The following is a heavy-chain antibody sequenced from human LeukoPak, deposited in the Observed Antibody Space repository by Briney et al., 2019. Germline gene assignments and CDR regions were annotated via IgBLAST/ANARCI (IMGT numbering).Heavy chain of an antibody. CDR2: IIPTFGTA. V-gene: IGHV1-69*13. Sequence: SVKVSCKASGGTFSSYAISWVRQAPGQGLEWMGGIIPTFGTANYAQKFQGRVTITADESTGTAYMELSSLRSEDTAVYYCASATVTNYYYYYGMDVWGKGTTVTVSS. D-gene: IGHD4-17*01. CDR1: GGTFSSYA. J-gene: IGHJ6*04. CDR3: ASATVTNYYYYYGMDV.